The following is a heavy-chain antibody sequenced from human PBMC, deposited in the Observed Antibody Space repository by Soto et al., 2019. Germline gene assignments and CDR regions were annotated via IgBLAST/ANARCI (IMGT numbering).Heavy chain of an antibody. CDR3: ASYCSSTSCYEDY. V-gene: IGHV3-21*01. CDR1: GFTFSSYS. D-gene: IGHD2-2*01. J-gene: IGHJ4*02. Sequence: GSLRLSCAASGFTFSSYSMNWVRQAPGKGLEWVSSISSSSSYIYYADSVKGRFTISRDNAKNSLYLQMNSLRAEDTAVYYCASYCSSTSCYEDYWGQGTLVTVS. CDR2: ISSSSSYI.